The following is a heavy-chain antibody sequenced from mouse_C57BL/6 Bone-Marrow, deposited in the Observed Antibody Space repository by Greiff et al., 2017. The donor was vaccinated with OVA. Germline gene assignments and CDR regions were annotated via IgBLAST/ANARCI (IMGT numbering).Heavy chain of an antibody. CDR3: AREVWYYGISDDFAY. Sequence: EVKLVESGGGLVKPGGSLKLSCAASGFTFSSYAMSWVRQTPEKRLEWVATISDGGSYNYYPDNVKGRFTISRDNAKNNLYLQMSHLKSENTAMYYCAREVWYYGISDDFAYWGQETLVTVSA. CDR2: ISDGGSYN. V-gene: IGHV5-4*01. CDR1: GFTFSSYA. J-gene: IGHJ3*01. D-gene: IGHD1-1*01.